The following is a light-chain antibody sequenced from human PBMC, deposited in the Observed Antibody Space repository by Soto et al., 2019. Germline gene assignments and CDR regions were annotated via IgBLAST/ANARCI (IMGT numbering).Light chain of an antibody. CDR1: SSDVGGYNH. J-gene: IGLJ1*01. Sequence: QSVLTQPRSVSGSPGHSVTISCTGTSSDVGGYNHVSWYQQNPGEAPKVMIFDVSKRPSGVPDRFSGSKSDNTASLTISGLPAEDEADYYCCSYAGSYAYVFGAGTKVTVL. V-gene: IGLV2-11*01. CDR2: DVS. CDR3: CSYAGSYAYV.